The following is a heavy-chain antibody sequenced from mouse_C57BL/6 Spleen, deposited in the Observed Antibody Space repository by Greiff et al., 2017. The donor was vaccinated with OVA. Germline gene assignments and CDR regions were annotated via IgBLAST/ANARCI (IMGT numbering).Heavy chain of an antibody. CDR3: ARPATTVRNYFDY. V-gene: IGHV1-81*01. CDR1: GYTFTSYG. Sequence: QVHVKQSGAELARPGASVKLSCKASGYTFTSYGISWVKQRTGQGLEWIGEIYPRSGNTNYNEKFKGKATLTADKSSSTAYMELRSLTAEDSAGYFCARPATTVRNYFDYWGQGTTLTVSS. J-gene: IGHJ2*01. CDR2: IYPRSGNT. D-gene: IGHD1-1*01.